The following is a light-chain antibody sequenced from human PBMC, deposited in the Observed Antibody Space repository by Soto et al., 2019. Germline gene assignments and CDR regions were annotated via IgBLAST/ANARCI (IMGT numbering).Light chain of an antibody. CDR3: CSSAGSYSYV. V-gene: IGLV2-11*01. CDR1: SSDVGSYNY. J-gene: IGLJ1*01. CDR2: DVT. Sequence: QSALTQPRSVSGSPGQSVTLSCTGTSSDVGSYNYVSWYQHHPGKAPKLMMYDVTKRPPGVPDRFSGSKSGNTASLTISGLQAEDEADDYCCSSAGSYSYVFGTGIKLTVL.